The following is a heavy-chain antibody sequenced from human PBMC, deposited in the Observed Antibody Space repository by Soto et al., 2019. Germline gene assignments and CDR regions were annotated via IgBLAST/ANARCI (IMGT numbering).Heavy chain of an antibody. J-gene: IGHJ5*02. CDR1: GYTFTSYG. Sequence: ASVKVSCKASGYTFTSYGISWVRQAPGQGLEWMGWISAYNGNTNYAQKLQGRVTMTTDTSTSTAYMELRSLRSDDTAVYYCARDLSIAVVPAALWGNWFDPWGQGTLVTVSS. D-gene: IGHD2-2*01. V-gene: IGHV1-18*01. CDR3: ARDLSIAVVPAALWGNWFDP. CDR2: ISAYNGNT.